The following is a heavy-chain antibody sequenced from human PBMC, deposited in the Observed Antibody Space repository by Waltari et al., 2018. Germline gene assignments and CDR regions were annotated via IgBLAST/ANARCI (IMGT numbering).Heavy chain of an antibody. CDR3: ARVRGGDSSGYYYNYFDY. CDR2: INAGNGNT. Sequence: QVQLVQSGAEVKKPGASVKVSCKASGYTFTSYAMHWVRQAPGQRLEWMGWINAGNGNTKYSQKFQGRVTITRDTSASTAYMELSSLRSEDTAVYYCARVRGGDSSGYYYNYFDYWGQGTLVTVSS. D-gene: IGHD3-22*01. CDR1: GYTFTSYA. J-gene: IGHJ4*02. V-gene: IGHV1-3*01.